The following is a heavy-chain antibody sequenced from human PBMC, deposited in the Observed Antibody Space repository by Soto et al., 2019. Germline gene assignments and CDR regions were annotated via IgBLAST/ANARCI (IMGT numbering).Heavy chain of an antibody. CDR2: IYHSGST. V-gene: IGHV4-30-2*01. Sequence: SETLSLTCTVSGGSISSGGYSWSWIRQPPGKGLEWIGYIYHSGSTYYNPSLKSRVTISVDRSKNQFSLKLSSVTAADTAVYYCARGVEYSSSVNWFDPWGQGTLVTAPQ. CDR1: GGSISSGGYS. CDR3: ARGVEYSSSVNWFDP. J-gene: IGHJ5*02. D-gene: IGHD6-6*01.